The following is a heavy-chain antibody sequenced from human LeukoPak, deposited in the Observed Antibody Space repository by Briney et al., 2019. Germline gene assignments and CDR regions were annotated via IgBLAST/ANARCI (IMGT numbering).Heavy chain of an antibody. D-gene: IGHD3-22*01. CDR2: IYHSGST. Sequence: SETLSLTCTVSGYSISSGYYWGWIRQPPGKGLEWIGSIYHSGSTYYNPSLKSRVTISVDTSKNQFSLKLSSVTAADTAVYYCARTRTYYYDSSGYYFSPWGQGTLVTVSS. V-gene: IGHV4-38-2*02. CDR1: GYSISSGYY. J-gene: IGHJ5*02. CDR3: ARTRTYYYDSSGYYFSP.